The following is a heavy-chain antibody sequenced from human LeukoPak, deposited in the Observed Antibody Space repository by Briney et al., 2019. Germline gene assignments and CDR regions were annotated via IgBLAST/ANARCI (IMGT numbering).Heavy chain of an antibody. J-gene: IGHJ6*03. CDR2: IYYSGST. V-gene: IGHV4-59*12. Sequence: PSETLCHTCTVSGGSIISYYWSWIRQPPGKGLEWVGYIYYSGSTNYNPSLKSRITISVDTSKNQFSLKVSSVTAADTAVYYCAREHQGYYYYMDVWGKGTTVTVSS. CDR1: GGSIISYY. CDR3: AREHQGYYYYMDV.